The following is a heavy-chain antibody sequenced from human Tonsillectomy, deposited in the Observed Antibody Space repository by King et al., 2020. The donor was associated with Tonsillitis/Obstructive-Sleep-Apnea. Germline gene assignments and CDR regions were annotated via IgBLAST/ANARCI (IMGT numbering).Heavy chain of an antibody. D-gene: IGHD2-2*02. Sequence: VQLVESGAEVKKPGASVKVSCKASGYTFTGYYMHWVRQAPGQGLEWMGWINPNSGGTNYAQKFQGRVTMTRDTSISTAYMELSRLRSDDTAVYYCARGPPIEVNYCSSTSCYTERGKNYYGMDVWGQGTTVTVSS. CDR3: ARGPPIEVNYCSSTSCYTERGKNYYGMDV. V-gene: IGHV1-2*02. CDR2: INPNSGGT. J-gene: IGHJ6*02. CDR1: GYTFTGYY.